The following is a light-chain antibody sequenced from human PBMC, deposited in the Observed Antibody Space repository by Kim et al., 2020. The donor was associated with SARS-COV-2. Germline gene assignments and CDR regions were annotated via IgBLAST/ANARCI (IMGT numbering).Light chain of an antibody. Sequence: AYVGDRVTISCRASQDISIYLAWYQQKPGKVPNLLIYGASTLQSGVPSRFSGSGAGTDFTLTISGLQPEDVATYYCQKYDGAPWTFGQGTKVGIK. CDR1: QDISIY. CDR2: GAS. V-gene: IGKV1-27*01. CDR3: QKYDGAPWT. J-gene: IGKJ1*01.